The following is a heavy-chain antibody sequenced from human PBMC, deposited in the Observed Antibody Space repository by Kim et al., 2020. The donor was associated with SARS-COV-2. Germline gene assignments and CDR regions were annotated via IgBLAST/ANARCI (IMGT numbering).Heavy chain of an antibody. V-gene: IGHV4-34*01. D-gene: IGHD6-6*01. Sequence: SLKSRVTISVDTSKNQFSLKLSSVTAADTAVYYCARRSSSFGWYYYGMDVWGQGTTVTVSS. CDR3: ARRSSSFGWYYYGMDV. J-gene: IGHJ6*02.